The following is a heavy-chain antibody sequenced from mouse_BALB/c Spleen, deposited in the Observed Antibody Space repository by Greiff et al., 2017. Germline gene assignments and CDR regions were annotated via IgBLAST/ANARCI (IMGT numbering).Heavy chain of an antibody. V-gene: IGHV5-12-1*01. J-gene: IGHJ4*01. CDR2: ISSGGGST. CDR1: GFAFSSYD. D-gene: IGHD2-4*01. CDR3: APSTMITTGAMDY. Sequence: EVQGVESGGGLVKPGGSLKLSCAASGFAFSSYDMSWVRQTPEKRLEWVAYISSGGGSTYYPDTVKGRFTISRDNAKNTLYLQMSSLKSEDTAMYYCAPSTMITTGAMDYWGQGTSVTVSS.